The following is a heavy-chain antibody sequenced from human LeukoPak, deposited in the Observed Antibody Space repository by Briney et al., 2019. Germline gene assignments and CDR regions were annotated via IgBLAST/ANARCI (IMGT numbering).Heavy chain of an antibody. D-gene: IGHD2-2*01. CDR1: GFTLTDY. Sequence: ASVKVSCKASGFTLTDYIHWVRQDPRQGLQWMGWIKPNSGDSDYAQKFQGRVTMTRDTSISTVYMELSSLRSDDTAVYYCARADSVPAGDYHYWYMDVWGKGTTVTVSS. CDR3: ARADSVPAGDYHYWYMDV. J-gene: IGHJ6*03. V-gene: IGHV1-2*02. CDR2: IKPNSGDS.